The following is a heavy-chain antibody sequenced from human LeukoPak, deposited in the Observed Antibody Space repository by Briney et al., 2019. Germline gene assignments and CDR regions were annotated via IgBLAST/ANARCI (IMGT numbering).Heavy chain of an antibody. CDR3: AGDYYDTSGDYGY. CDR1: GFTFSNYD. CDR2: MSYDGSIK. J-gene: IGHJ4*02. D-gene: IGHD3-22*01. V-gene: IGHV3-30*03. Sequence: GGSLRLSCAASGFTFSNYDMYWVRQAPGKGLEWVAVMSYDGSIKFYVDSVKGRFTISRDNSKNTLYLQMNSLRGDDTAVYYCAGDYYDTSGDYGYWGQGTLVTVSS.